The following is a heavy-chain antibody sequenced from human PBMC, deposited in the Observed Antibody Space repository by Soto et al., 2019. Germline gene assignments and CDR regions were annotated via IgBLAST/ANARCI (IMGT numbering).Heavy chain of an antibody. CDR1: GYTFTSYG. Sequence: QVQLVQSGAEVKKPGASVKVSCKASGYTFTSYGISWVRQAPGQGLEWMGWISAYNGNTNYAQKLQGRVTMTTDTSTSTAYMELRSLRSDDTAVYYCARDRNLHGSSTSFYLGLPSNRAFQQLGQGTLVTVSS. CDR3: ARDRNLHGSSTSFYLGLPSNRAFQQ. J-gene: IGHJ1*01. V-gene: IGHV1-18*01. D-gene: IGHD2-2*01. CDR2: ISAYNGNT.